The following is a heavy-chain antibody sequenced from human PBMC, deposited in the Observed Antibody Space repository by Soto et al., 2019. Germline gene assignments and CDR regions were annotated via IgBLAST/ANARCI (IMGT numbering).Heavy chain of an antibody. V-gene: IGHV1-69*02. J-gene: IGHJ4*02. D-gene: IGHD3-10*01. CDR3: ASSYGSGYRAFDS. CDR1: GDTFNFYS. Sequence: QVQLVQSGAEVKKPGSSVRVSCKASGDTFNFYSINWVRQAPGLGLEWMGRINPILSMSNYAQRFQGRVTMTADKSTSTAYMGRSSLTSEDTAMYYCASSYGSGYRAFDSWGQGALVTVSS. CDR2: INPILSMS.